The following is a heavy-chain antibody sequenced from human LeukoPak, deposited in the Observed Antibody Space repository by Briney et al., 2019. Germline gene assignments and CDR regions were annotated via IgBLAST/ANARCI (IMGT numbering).Heavy chain of an antibody. CDR1: GYTFTGYY. Sequence: ASVKVSCKASGYTFTGYYIHWVRQAPGQGLEWMGRIIPILGIANYAQKFQGRVTITADKSTSTAYMELSRLRSDDTAVYYCARGPSHGGHDYWGQGTLVTVSS. CDR2: IIPILGIA. D-gene: IGHD3-10*01. CDR3: ARGPSHGGHDY. J-gene: IGHJ4*02. V-gene: IGHV1-69*04.